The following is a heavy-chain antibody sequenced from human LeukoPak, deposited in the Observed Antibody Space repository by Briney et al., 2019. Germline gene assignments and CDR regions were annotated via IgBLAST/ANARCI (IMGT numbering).Heavy chain of an antibody. J-gene: IGHJ3*02. Sequence: AAVKVSCKASGYTFTSYDINWVRQATVQGLEWMGWMNPNSGNTGYAQKFQGRVTMTRNTSISTAYMELSSLRSEDTAVYYCARGGSITMIVVVITKMGAFDIWGQGTMVTVSS. CDR3: ARGGSITMIVVVITKMGAFDI. D-gene: IGHD3-22*01. V-gene: IGHV1-8*01. CDR1: GYTFTSYD. CDR2: MNPNSGNT.